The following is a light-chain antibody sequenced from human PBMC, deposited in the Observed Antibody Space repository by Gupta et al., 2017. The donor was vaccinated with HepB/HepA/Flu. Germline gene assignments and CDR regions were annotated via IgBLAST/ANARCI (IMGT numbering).Light chain of an antibody. Sequence: QSVLTQPPSASGTPGQRFAISCSGSSSNIGSNTVNWYQQLPGTAPKLLIFFNDQRPSGVPDRFSGSKSGTSASLAISGLQSEDEGDYYCAAWDGSLRGVVFGGGTKLTVL. CDR1: SSNIGSNT. V-gene: IGLV1-44*01. J-gene: IGLJ2*01. CDR3: AAWDGSLRGVV. CDR2: FND.